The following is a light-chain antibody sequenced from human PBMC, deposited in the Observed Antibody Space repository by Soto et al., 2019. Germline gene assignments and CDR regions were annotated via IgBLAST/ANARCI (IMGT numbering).Light chain of an antibody. V-gene: IGKV1-5*01. CDR1: QSLSKR. J-gene: IGKJ1*01. CDR2: DAS. Sequence: IQMTQSPSTLSASVGNSVTITCRASQSLSKRLAWYQQKPGKAPKVLIYDASSLESGVPSRFSGSGSGTDFILTISSLQPDDFATYYCQYYAGVWTFGQGTKVDIK. CDR3: QYYAGVWT.